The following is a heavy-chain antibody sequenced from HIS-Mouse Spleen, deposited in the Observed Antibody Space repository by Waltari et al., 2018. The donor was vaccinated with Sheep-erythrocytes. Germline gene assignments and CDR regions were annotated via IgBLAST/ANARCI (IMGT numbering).Heavy chain of an antibody. CDR1: GGSIRRSSSY. D-gene: IGHD3-3*01. CDR2: IYYSGST. V-gene: IGHV4-39*07. J-gene: IGHJ4*02. Sequence: QLQLQESGPGLVKPSETLSLTCPVPGGSIRRSSSYWGWLRQPPGKGLEWIGSIYYSGSTYYNPSLKSRVTISVDTSKNQFSLKLSSVTAADTAVYYCARDEGTYYDFWSGYPPSYYFDYWGQGTLVTVSS. CDR3: ARDEGTYYDFWSGYPPSYYFDY.